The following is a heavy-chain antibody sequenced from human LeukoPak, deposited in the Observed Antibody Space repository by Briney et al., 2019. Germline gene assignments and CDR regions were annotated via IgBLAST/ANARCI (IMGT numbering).Heavy chain of an antibody. J-gene: IGHJ4*02. V-gene: IGHV3-7*04. CDR1: GFTLSYYW. CDR3: AGHSAGYPTFFEY. Sequence: GGSLRLSCAASGFTLSYYWMTWVRRAPGKGLEWVANIMQDGSEKYYVDSVKGRFTISRDNAKNSLYLQMNSLRAEDTAVYYCAGHSAGYPTFFEYWGQGTLVTVSS. D-gene: IGHD5-12*01. CDR2: IMQDGSEK.